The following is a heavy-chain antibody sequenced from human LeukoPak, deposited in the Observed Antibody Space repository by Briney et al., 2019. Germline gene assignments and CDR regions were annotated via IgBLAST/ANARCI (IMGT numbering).Heavy chain of an antibody. D-gene: IGHD5-18*01. CDR2: IRGSGGGT. V-gene: IGHV3-23*01. J-gene: IGHJ4*02. CDR3: AKDRWNSYGGPDYFDY. CDR1: GFTFSSYA. Sequence: PGGSLRLSCAASGFTFSSYAMSWVRQAPGKGLEWVSVIRGSGGGTFYADSVKGRFTISRDNSKNTLYLQMNSLRAEDAAVYYCAKDRWNSYGGPDYFDYWGQGTLVTVSS.